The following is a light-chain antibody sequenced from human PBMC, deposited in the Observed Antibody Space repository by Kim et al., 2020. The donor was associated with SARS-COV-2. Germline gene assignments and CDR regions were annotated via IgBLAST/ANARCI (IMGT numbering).Light chain of an antibody. V-gene: IGLV3-1*01. CDR1: KWGDEY. CDR2: RNN. J-gene: IGLJ1*01. CDR3: QAWDSSIYV. Sequence: VSPGQTASITCSGDKWGDEYASWYQQKPGQSPVVVIFRNNRRPAGIPERFSGSNSGNTATLTIGGTQAMDEADYYCQAWDSSIYVFGTGTKVTVL.